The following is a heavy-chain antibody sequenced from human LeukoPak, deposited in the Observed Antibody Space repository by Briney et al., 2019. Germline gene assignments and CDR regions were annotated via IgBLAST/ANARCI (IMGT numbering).Heavy chain of an antibody. CDR3: ARSGYYYAGSGYYYFDY. CDR1: GDSISNNYYY. V-gene: IGHV4-61*02. J-gene: IGHJ4*02. D-gene: IGHD3-22*01. Sequence: SETLSLTCTVSGDSISNNYYYWSWIRQPAGKGLEWLGRIYASGSTNYNPSLKSRVTMSVDTSKNQFSLKLSSVTAADTAVYYCARSGYYYAGSGYYYFDYWGQGTLVTVSS. CDR2: IYASGST.